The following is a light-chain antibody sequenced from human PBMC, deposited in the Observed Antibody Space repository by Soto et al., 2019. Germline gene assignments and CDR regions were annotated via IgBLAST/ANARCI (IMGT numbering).Light chain of an antibody. Sequence: DIRMTHSPSTLSASVGDRVTITCRSSQSISSWLAWYQQKPGKAPKLLIYKASTLESGVPSRFSGSGSGTEFTLTISSLQPEDFATYYCQQYNGYSPWTFGQGTKVDIK. V-gene: IGKV1-5*03. CDR2: KAS. J-gene: IGKJ1*01. CDR3: QQYNGYSPWT. CDR1: QSISSW.